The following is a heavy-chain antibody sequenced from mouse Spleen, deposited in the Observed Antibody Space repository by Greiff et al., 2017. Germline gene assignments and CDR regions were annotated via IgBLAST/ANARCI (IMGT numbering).Heavy chain of an antibody. CDR1: GYTFTDYN. D-gene: IGHD2-1*01. CDR2: INPNNGGT. V-gene: IGHV1-22*01. CDR3: TTGGYGNFDY. J-gene: IGHJ2*01. Sequence: VQLQQSGPELVKPGASVKMSCKASGYTFTDYNMHWVKQSHGKSLEWIGYINPNNGGTSYNQKFKGKATLTADKSSSTAYMQLSSLTSEDTAVYYCTTGGYGNFDYWGQGTTLTVSS.